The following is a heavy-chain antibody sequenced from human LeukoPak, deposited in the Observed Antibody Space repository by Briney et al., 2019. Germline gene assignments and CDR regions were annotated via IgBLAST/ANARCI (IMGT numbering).Heavy chain of an antibody. CDR3: ATFAGYSSGWGSGNYFDY. D-gene: IGHD6-19*01. CDR1: GFKLSSNS. V-gene: IGHV3-21*04. J-gene: IGHJ4*02. CDR2: ISTSSSYI. Sequence: GGSLRLSCAASGFKLSSNSMNWVRQAPGKGLEWVSFISTSSSYIYYADSVKGRFTISRDNAKNSLYLQMNSLRSDDTAVYYCATFAGYSSGWGSGNYFDYWGQGTLVTVSS.